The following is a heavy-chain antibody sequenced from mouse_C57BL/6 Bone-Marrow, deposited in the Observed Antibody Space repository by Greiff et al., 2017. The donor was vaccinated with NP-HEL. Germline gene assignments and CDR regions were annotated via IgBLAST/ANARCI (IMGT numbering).Heavy chain of an antibody. V-gene: IGHV5-6*02. J-gene: IGHJ4*01. CDR2: ISSGGSYT. Sequence: EVMLVESGGDLVKPGGSLKLSCAASGFTFSSYGMSWVRQTPDKRLEWVATISSGGSYTYYPDSVKGRFTISRDNAKNTLYLQMSSLKSEDTAMYYCARRGNMDYWGQGTSVTVSS. CDR3: ARRGNMDY. CDR1: GFTFSSYG.